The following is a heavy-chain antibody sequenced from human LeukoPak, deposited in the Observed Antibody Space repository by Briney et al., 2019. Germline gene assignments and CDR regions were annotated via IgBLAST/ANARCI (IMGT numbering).Heavy chain of an antibody. J-gene: IGHJ3*02. CDR1: GGSVSSGISY. CDR3: ARARDGDAFDI. CDR2: ISDSGGS. Sequence: SETLSLTCSVSGGSVSSGISYWSWIRQPPGEGLEWIAYISDSGGSDYNPSLRGRVTISLDTSKNQFSLKLSSVTAADTAVYYCARARDGDAFDIWGQGTMVTVSS. V-gene: IGHV4-61*01.